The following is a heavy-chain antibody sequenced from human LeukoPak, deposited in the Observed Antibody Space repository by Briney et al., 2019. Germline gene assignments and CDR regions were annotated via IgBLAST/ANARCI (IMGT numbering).Heavy chain of an antibody. CDR2: IHYSGST. CDR1: GGSITSYY. D-gene: IGHD1-26*01. V-gene: IGHV4-59*01. Sequence: SETLSLTCTVSGGSITSYYWTWVRQPPGKGLEWIGYIHYSGSTNYNPSLKSRVTISIDTSKNQFSLKPNSVTAADTAVYFCARERPLYIGSYNYMDVWGKGTTVTVSS. J-gene: IGHJ6*03. CDR3: ARERPLYIGSYNYMDV.